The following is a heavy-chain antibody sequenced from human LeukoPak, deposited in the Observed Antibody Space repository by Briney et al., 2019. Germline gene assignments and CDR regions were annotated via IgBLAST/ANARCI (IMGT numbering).Heavy chain of an antibody. CDR3: ARLRVYPYNWFDP. J-gene: IGHJ5*02. V-gene: IGHV4-39*07. Sequence: SETLSLTCTVSSRSISSSTYYWGWIRQPPGKGLEWIGTIYYTGSTYYNPSLKSRVTISVDTSKNQFSLKLSSVTAADTDVYYCARLRVYPYNWFDPWGQGTLVTVSS. D-gene: IGHD1-14*01. CDR1: SRSISSSTYY. CDR2: IYYTGST.